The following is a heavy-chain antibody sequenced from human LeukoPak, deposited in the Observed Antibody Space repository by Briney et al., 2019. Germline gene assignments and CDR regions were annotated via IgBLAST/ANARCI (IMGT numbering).Heavy chain of an antibody. CDR2: IRSKANSYAT. D-gene: IGHD5-18*01. CDR3: TRHGYSYLSGMDV. J-gene: IGHJ6*04. V-gene: IGHV3-73*01. CDR1: GFTFSGSA. Sequence: GGSLRLSCAASGFTFSGSAMHWVRQASGKGLEWVGRIRSKANSYATAYAASVKGRFTISRDDSKNTAYLQMNSLKTEDTAVYYCTRHGYSYLSGMDVWGKGTTVTVSS.